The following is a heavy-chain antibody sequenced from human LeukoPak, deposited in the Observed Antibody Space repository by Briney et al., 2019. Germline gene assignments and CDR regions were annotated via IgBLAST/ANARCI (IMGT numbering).Heavy chain of an antibody. D-gene: IGHD6-19*01. CDR3: ARDLKGSGWEGAFDP. CDR1: GGTFSSYA. CDR2: IIPIFGTA. J-gene: IGHJ5*02. Sequence: SVKVSCKASGGTFSSYAISWVRQAPGQGLEWMGRIIPIFGTANYAQKFQGRVTITTDESTSTAYMELSSLRSEDTAVYYCARDLKGSGWEGAFDPWGQGTLVTVSS. V-gene: IGHV1-69*05.